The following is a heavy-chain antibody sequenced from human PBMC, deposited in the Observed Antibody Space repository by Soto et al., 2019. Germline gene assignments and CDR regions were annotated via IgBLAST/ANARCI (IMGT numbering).Heavy chain of an antibody. D-gene: IGHD3-3*01. CDR3: ASSSYYDFWSGYYFRTPYYYYGMDV. CDR1: GGSVGVYY. V-gene: IGHV4-34*01. CDR2: INHSGST. J-gene: IGHJ6*02. Sequence: SETLSLTCSVYGGSVGVYYWSWIRQPPGKGLEWIGEINHSGSTNYNPSLKSRVTISVDTSKNQFSLKLSSVTAADTAVYYCASSSYYDFWSGYYFRTPYYYYGMDVWGQGTTVTVSS.